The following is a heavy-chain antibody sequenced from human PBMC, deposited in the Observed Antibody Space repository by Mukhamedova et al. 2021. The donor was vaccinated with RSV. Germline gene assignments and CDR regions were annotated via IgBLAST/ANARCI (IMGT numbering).Heavy chain of an antibody. Sequence: VKGRFTISRDDSKNTVYLQMNSLKTEDTAVYYCTTGGSWSRNLDYWGQGTLVTVSS. D-gene: IGHD6-19*01. J-gene: IGHJ4*02. CDR3: TTGGSWSRNLDY. V-gene: IGHV3-15*01.